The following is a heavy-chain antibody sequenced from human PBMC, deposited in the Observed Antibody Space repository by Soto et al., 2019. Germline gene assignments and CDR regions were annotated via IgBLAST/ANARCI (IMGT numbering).Heavy chain of an antibody. D-gene: IGHD5-12*01. CDR1: GGSISSYY. V-gene: IGHV4-59*01. CDR3: AIGRVATRLSYYYYMDV. Sequence: ETLSLTCTVSGGSISSYYWSWIRQPPGKGLEWIGYIYYSGSTNYNPSLKSRVTISVDTSKNQFSLKLSSVTAADTAVYYCAIGRVATRLSYYYYMDVWGKGTTVTVSS. J-gene: IGHJ6*03. CDR2: IYYSGST.